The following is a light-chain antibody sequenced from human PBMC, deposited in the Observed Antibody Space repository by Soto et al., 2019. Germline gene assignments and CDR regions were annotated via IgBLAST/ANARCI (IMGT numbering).Light chain of an antibody. J-gene: IGKJ4*01. CDR2: DAS. CDR1: QSVSSL. Sequence: EIVLTQSPATLSLSPGERATLSCRASQSVSSLLAWYQQKSGQPPRLLISDASNRATGVPARFSGSGSGTDFTLTISRLEPEDFAVYYCQQYNSSPGLTFGGGTKVEI. CDR3: QQYNSSPGLT. V-gene: IGKV3-11*01.